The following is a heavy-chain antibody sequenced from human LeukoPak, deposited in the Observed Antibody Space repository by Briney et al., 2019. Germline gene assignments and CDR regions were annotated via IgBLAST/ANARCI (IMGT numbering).Heavy chain of an antibody. CDR3: AKARPFKLGYYYYYMDV. J-gene: IGHJ6*03. Sequence: GGSLRLSCATSGFTFSSYGMSWVRQTPGKGLEWVSAISGSGGSTYYAGSVKGRFTISRDNSKNTLYLQMNSLRAEDTAVYYCAKARPFKLGYYYYYMDVWGKGTTVTISS. V-gene: IGHV3-23*01. D-gene: IGHD2/OR15-2a*01. CDR1: GFTFSSYG. CDR2: ISGSGGST.